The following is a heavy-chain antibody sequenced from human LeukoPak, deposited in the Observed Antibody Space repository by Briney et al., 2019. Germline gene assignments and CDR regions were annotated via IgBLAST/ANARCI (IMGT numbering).Heavy chain of an antibody. CDR3: ARGRSRRYVPFDY. V-gene: IGHV1-69*01. J-gene: IGHJ4*02. CDR2: IIPIYGSA. Sequence: ASVKVSCKASGGSFTFTSHAISWVRQAPGQGLEWMGGIIPIYGSATYAQKFQGRVTITSDESTRTVYMELRSLRPEDSAVHYCARGRSRRYVPFDYWGQGTLVTVSS. CDR1: GGSFTFTSHA. D-gene: IGHD3-16*01.